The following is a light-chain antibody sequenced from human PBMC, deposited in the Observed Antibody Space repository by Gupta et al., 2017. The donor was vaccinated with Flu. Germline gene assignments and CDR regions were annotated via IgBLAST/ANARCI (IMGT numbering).Light chain of an antibody. Sequence: GTLSLSPGEGATPSCRASQSVSSSYLAWYQQKPGQAPRLLIYGASSRATGIPDRFSGSGSGTDLTLTISRLEPEDFAVYYCQQYGSSPLTFGGGTKVEIK. CDR2: GAS. J-gene: IGKJ4*01. V-gene: IGKV3-20*01. CDR1: QSVSSSY. CDR3: QQYGSSPLT.